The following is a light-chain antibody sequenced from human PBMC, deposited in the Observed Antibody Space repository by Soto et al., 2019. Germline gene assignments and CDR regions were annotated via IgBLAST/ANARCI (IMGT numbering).Light chain of an antibody. CDR2: AAS. J-gene: IGKJ2*01. CDR1: QGISSY. Sequence: IQLTQSPSSLSASVGDKVTVTCRASQGISSYLAWYQQQPGKAPKLLIYAASTLQRGVSSRFSGSGSGTDFTLTISSLRPEDFATYYCQQLNSYPPTFGQGTKLEIK. V-gene: IGKV1-9*01. CDR3: QQLNSYPPT.